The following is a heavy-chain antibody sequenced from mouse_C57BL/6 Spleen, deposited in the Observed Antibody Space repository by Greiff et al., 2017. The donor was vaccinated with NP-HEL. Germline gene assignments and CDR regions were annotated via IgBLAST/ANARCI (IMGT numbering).Heavy chain of an antibody. CDR2: IYPGDGDT. J-gene: IGHJ3*01. CDR1: GYAFSSYW. CDR3: ARGDGYYEGFAY. Sequence: VQLQESGAELVKPGASVKISCKASGYAFSSYWMNWVKQRPGKGLEWIGQIYPGDGDTNYNGKFKGKATLTVDTSSSTAYMQLSSLTSEDSAVYYCARGDGYYEGFAYWGQGTLVTVSA. V-gene: IGHV1-80*01. D-gene: IGHD2-3*01.